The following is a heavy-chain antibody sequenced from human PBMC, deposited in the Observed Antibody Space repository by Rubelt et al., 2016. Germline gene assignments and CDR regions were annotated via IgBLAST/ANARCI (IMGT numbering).Heavy chain of an antibody. Sequence: QLQLQESGPGLVKPSETLSLTCTVSGGSISSSSYYWGWIRQPPGKGLEWIGSIYYSGSTYYNPSLKGRVTISFDKSKNQFSLKLSSVTAADTAVYYCARGNYLYYGMDVWGQGTTVTVSS. D-gene: IGHD3-22*01. CDR3: ARGNYLYYGMDV. CDR2: IYYSGST. J-gene: IGHJ6*02. CDR1: GGSISSSSYY. V-gene: IGHV4-39*01.